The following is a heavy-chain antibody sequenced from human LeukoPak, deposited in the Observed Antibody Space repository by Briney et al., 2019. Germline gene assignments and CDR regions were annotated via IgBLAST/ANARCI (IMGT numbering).Heavy chain of an antibody. CDR2: ISGSGGST. V-gene: IGHV3-23*01. Sequence: GGSLRLSCAASGFTFSSYAMSWVRQAPGKGLEWVSAISGSGGSTYYADSVKGRFTISRDNSKNTLYLEMNSLRAEDTAVYYCAKDWYYYGSGTYIPSNWGQGTLVTVSS. J-gene: IGHJ4*02. D-gene: IGHD3-10*01. CDR3: AKDWYYYGSGTYIPSN. CDR1: GFTFSSYA.